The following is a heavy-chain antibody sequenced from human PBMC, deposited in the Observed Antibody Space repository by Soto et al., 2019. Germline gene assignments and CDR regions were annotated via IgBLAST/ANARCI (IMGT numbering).Heavy chain of an antibody. CDR3: VSKLGPYYYGLDV. Sequence: SETLSLTCTVYGDSISNNHWWSWVRQPPGKGPELIGEIDHTGIANYNPSLESRVAFSVDKSKNQFSLSLTSVTAADTAVYYCVSKLGPYYYGLDVWGQGTTVTVSS. CDR1: GDSISNNHW. D-gene: IGHD3-16*01. V-gene: IGHV4-4*02. CDR2: IDHTGIA. J-gene: IGHJ6*02.